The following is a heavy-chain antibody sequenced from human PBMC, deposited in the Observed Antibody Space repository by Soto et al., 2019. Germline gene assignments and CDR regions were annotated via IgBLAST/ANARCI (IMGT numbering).Heavy chain of an antibody. CDR2: IHHYVST. J-gene: IGHJ6*03. Sequence: PSETPSPTYAVYSPPYRGYYWRSIRQPAGKGLELIGEIHHYVSTNKNPSLQSRVNLSIDTYKNQHALRLTSVTAADTDVYYCAREACSTTSCYQDWGKGNTVT. CDR3: AREACSTTSCYQD. CDR1: SPPYRGYY. V-gene: IGHV4-34*01. D-gene: IGHD2-2*01.